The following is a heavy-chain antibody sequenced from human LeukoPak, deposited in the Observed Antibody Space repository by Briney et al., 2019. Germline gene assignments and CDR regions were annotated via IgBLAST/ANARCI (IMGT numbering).Heavy chain of an antibody. D-gene: IGHD2-21*01. J-gene: IGHJ6*02. CDR1: GGSISSYY. CDR3: ATIPFVAFYGMDV. Sequence: SETLSLTCTVSGGSISSYYWSWIRQPPGKGLEWIGEINHSGSTNYNPSLKSRVTISVDTSKNQFSLKLSSVTAADTAVYYCATIPFVAFYGMDVWGQGTTVTVSS. V-gene: IGHV4-34*01. CDR2: INHSGST.